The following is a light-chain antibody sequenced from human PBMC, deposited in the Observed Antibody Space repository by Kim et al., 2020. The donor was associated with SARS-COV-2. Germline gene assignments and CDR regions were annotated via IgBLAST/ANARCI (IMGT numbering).Light chain of an antibody. V-gene: IGKV1-8*01. J-gene: IGKJ4*02. CDR2: AAS. Sequence: AIRITQSPSSLSAATGDRVTITCRASQGISSYLAWYQQKPGKAPKLLIYAASTLQSGVPSRFSGSGSGTDFTLTISCLQSEDFATYYCIQYHNYPLTFGGGTKVDIK. CDR1: QGISSY. CDR3: IQYHNYPLT.